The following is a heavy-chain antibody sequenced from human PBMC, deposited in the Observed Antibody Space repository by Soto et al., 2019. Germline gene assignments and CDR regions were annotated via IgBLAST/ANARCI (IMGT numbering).Heavy chain of an antibody. CDR1: GYTFTSYA. CDR3: ARARGVITYYYYYGMDV. Sequence: ASVKVSCKASGYTFTSYAMHWVRQAPGQRLEWMGWINAGNGNTKYSQKFQGRVTITRDTSASTAYMELSSLRSEDTAVYYCARARGVITYYYYYGMDVWGQGTTVTVSS. J-gene: IGHJ6*02. CDR2: INAGNGNT. V-gene: IGHV1-3*01. D-gene: IGHD3-10*01.